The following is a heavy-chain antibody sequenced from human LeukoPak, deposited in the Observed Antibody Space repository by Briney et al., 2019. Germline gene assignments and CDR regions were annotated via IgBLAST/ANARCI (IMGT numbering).Heavy chain of an antibody. D-gene: IGHD6-19*01. J-gene: IGHJ4*02. CDR3: AKSDWQWLVIDY. V-gene: IGHV1-3*01. CDR1: GYTFTSYA. CDR2: INAGNGNT. Sequence: ASVKVSCKASGYTFTSYAMHWVRQAPGQRLEWMGWINAGNGNTKYSQKFQGRVTITRDTSASTAYMELSSLRSEDTAVYYCAKSDWQWLVIDYWGQVTLVTVSS.